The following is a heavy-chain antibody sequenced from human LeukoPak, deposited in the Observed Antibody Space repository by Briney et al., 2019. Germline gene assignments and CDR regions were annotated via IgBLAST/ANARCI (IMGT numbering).Heavy chain of an antibody. CDR2: ISYDGSNK. V-gene: IGHV3-30*18. J-gene: IGHJ4*02. D-gene: IGHD1-1*01. Sequence: GALRLSCAASGFTFSSYWMSWVRQAPGKGLEWVAVISYDGSNKYYADSVKGRFTISRDNSKNTLYLQMNSLRAEDTAVYYCAKDGTATNYFDYWGQGTLVTVSS. CDR1: GFTFSSYW. CDR3: AKDGTATNYFDY.